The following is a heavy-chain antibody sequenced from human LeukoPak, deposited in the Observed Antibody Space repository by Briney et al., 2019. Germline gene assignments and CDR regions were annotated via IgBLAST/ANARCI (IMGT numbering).Heavy chain of an antibody. Sequence: GGSLRLSCAASGFTVSSNHMNWVRQAPGKGLEWVSIIYSGGSTFYADSVKGRFTISRDNSKNTLFLQMNSLRAEDTAVYYCAREAGELRFLEWLLYYFDYWGQGTLVTVSS. CDR1: GFTVSSNH. CDR2: IYSGGST. D-gene: IGHD3-3*01. J-gene: IGHJ4*02. CDR3: AREAGELRFLEWLLYYFDY. V-gene: IGHV3-53*01.